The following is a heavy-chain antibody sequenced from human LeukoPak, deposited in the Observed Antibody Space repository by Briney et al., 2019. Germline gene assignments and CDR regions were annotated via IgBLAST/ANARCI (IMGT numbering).Heavy chain of an antibody. J-gene: IGHJ3*02. Sequence: ASVKVSCKASGYTFTSYDINWVRQATGQGLEWMGWMNPNSGNTGYAQKFQGRVTMTRNTSISTAYMELSSLRSEGTAVYYCARGRDYYDSSGYYCRGEGAFDIWGQGTMVTVSS. CDR2: MNPNSGNT. CDR1: GYTFTSYD. D-gene: IGHD3-22*01. V-gene: IGHV1-8*01. CDR3: ARGRDYYDSSGYYCRGEGAFDI.